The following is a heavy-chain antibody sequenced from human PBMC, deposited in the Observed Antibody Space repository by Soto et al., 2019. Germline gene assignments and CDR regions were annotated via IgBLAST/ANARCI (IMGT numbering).Heavy chain of an antibody. CDR1: GFTFSGSA. Sequence: GGSLRLSGAASGFTFSGSAMHWVRQASGKGLEWVGRIRSKANSYATAYAASVKGRFTISRDDSKNTAYLQMNSLKNEDTAVYYCTIVYCSSTSCYTSYYYYGMDVSGQVTTLTFSS. CDR3: TIVYCSSTSCYTSYYYYGMDV. D-gene: IGHD2-2*02. V-gene: IGHV3-73*01. CDR2: IRSKANSYAT. J-gene: IGHJ6*02.